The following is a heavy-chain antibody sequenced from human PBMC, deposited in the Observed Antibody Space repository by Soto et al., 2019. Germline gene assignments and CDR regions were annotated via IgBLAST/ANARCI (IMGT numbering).Heavy chain of an antibody. Sequence: SETLSLTCAVYGGSFRGYYWSWIRQPPGKGLEWIGYIYYSGSTYYNPSLKSRVTISVDTSKNQFSLKLSSVTAADTAVYYCARDKSGDYDYWGQGTLVTVSS. CDR3: ARDKSGDYDY. J-gene: IGHJ4*02. CDR2: IYYSGST. V-gene: IGHV4-30-4*08. CDR1: GGSFRGYY. D-gene: IGHD4-17*01.